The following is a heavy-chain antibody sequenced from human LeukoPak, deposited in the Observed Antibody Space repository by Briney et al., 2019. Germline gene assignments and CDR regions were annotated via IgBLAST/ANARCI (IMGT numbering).Heavy chain of an antibody. CDR2: IYPGDSDT. CDR1: GYNFTTYW. V-gene: IGHV5-51*01. CDR3: ARHLYYMDV. J-gene: IGHJ6*03. Sequence: GESLKISWQGSGYNFTTYWIGWVRQMPGRGLEWMGIIYPGDSDTRYSPSFQGQVTISADKSFSTAYLQWSSLKASDTAVYYCARHLYYMDVWGKGTTVTVSS.